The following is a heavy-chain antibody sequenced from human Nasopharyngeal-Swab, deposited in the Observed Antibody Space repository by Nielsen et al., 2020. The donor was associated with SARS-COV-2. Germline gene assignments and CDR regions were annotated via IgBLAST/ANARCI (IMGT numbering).Heavy chain of an antibody. D-gene: IGHD2-2*01. Sequence: GSLRLSCAVSGGSISSSNWWSWVRQPPGKGLEWIGEIYHSGSTNYNPSLKSRVTISVDKSKNQFSLKLSSVTAADTAVYYCARGGVPAAIRYYYYMDVWGQGTTVTVSS. CDR1: GGSISSSNW. CDR2: IYHSGST. J-gene: IGHJ6*03. CDR3: ARGGVPAAIRYYYYMDV. V-gene: IGHV4-4*02.